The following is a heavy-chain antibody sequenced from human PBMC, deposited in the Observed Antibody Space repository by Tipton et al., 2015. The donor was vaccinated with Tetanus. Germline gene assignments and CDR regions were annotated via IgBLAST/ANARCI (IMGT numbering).Heavy chain of an antibody. D-gene: IGHD2-21*01. V-gene: IGHV1-69*01. CDR3: ARAPSRISRAYDY. Sequence: QLVQSGAEVKKPGPSVKVSCKASGGTFTNYALSWVRQAPGQGLEWVGGITPIFGTTNSAPKFQGRVTITADESTNTAYMELSSLRSEDAAVYYCARAPSRISRAYDYWGQGTQITVSS. CDR1: GGTFTNYA. CDR2: ITPIFGTT. J-gene: IGHJ4*02.